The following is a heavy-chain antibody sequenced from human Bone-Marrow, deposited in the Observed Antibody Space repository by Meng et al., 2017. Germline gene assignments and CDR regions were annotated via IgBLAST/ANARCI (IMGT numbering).Heavy chain of an antibody. J-gene: IGHJ4*01. CDR1: GYNFPDYW. Sequence: ASVKVSCKPSGYNFPDYWLHWVRRAPGQGLEWMGRIDPKSGDTHYAQRFQGRVTMTGDTSISTAYMELSGLTSDDTAVYYCARDEDISAAGYLFGDYWGHGTRVTGSS. CDR3: ARDEDISAAGYLFGDY. CDR2: IDPKSGDT. V-gene: IGHV1-2*06. D-gene: IGHD6-13*01.